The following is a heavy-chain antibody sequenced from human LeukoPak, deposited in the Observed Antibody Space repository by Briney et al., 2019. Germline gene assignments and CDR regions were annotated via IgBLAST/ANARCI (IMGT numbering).Heavy chain of an antibody. CDR2: ISSSSSSYI. CDR1: GFTFSSYS. V-gene: IGHV3-21*01. D-gene: IGHD1-26*01. J-gene: IGHJ3*02. CDR3: ARVEGAKLGAFDI. Sequence: PGGSLRLSCAASGFTFSSYSMNWVRQAPGKGLEWVSSISSSSSSYIYYADSVKGRFTISRDNAKNSLYLQMNSLRAEDTAVYYCARVEGAKLGAFDIWGQGTMVTVSS.